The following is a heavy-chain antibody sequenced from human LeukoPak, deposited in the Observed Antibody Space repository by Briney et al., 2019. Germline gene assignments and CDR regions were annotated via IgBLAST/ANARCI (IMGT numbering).Heavy chain of an antibody. Sequence: GGSLRLSCAASGFAFSNDWMSWFRQAPGKGLEWVGRIKSKTSGGTTDYAAPVKGRFTISRDDSKNMLYLQKDSLKTEDTAVYYCTVIQGWGLGSYYVDYWGQGTLVTVSS. D-gene: IGHD3-10*01. CDR3: TVIQGWGLGSYYVDY. V-gene: IGHV3-15*01. CDR1: GFAFSNDW. J-gene: IGHJ4*02. CDR2: IKSKTSGGTT.